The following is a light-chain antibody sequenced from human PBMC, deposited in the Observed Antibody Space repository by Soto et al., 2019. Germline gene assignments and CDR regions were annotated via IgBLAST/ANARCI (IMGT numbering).Light chain of an antibody. CDR1: SSNIGAGYD. Sequence: QSVLTQPPSVSGAPGQRVTISCTGSSSNIGAGYDVHWYQQLPGTAPKLLIYGNSNRPSGVPVRFSGSKSGTSASLAITGLQAEDEADYYCQSYDSSLEVVFGGGTKLTVL. J-gene: IGLJ2*01. V-gene: IGLV1-40*01. CDR2: GNS. CDR3: QSYDSSLEVV.